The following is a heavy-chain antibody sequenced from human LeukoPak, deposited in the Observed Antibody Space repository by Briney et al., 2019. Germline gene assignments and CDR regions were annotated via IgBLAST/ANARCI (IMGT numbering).Heavy chain of an antibody. V-gene: IGHV3-53*01. CDR2: IYGGDTT. CDR1: GITVSSNF. J-gene: IGHJ4*02. Sequence: GGSLRLSCAPSGITVSSNFISWARQPPGKGLEWVAVIYGGDTTYYADSVRARFTISRDTSENTLYLQMNSLRAEDTAVYYCVGSYSFPYYFDYWGQGALVTVPS. CDR3: VGSYSFPYYFDY. D-gene: IGHD4-11*01.